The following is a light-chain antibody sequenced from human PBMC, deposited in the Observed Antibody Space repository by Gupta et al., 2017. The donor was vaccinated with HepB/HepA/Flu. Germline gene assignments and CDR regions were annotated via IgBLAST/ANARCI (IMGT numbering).Light chain of an antibody. CDR3: QQSDSTPTT. J-gene: IGKJ4*01. CDR2: GTS. V-gene: IGKV1-39*01. CDR1: QSISTY. Sequence: DIQMTQSPSSLSASVGDRVTITCRASQSISTYVNWYQQKPGKAPKILIYGTSKLQSGVPSRFSGSGSGTXFTLTIXKRQPEDYASYSCQQSDSTPTTFGXGTKVDIK.